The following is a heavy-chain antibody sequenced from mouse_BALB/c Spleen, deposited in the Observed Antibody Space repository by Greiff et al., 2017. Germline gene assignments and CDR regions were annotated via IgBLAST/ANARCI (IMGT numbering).Heavy chain of an antibody. CDR1: GFTFSSYG. Sequence: EVKLMESGGGLVQPGGSLKLSCAASGFTFSSYGMSWVRQTPDKRLELVATINSNGGSTYYPDSVKGRFTISRDNAKNTLYLQISSLKSEDTAMYYCARDRRYFDYWGQGTTLTVSA. CDR2: INSNGGST. J-gene: IGHJ2*01. V-gene: IGHV5-6-3*01. CDR3: ARDRRYFDY.